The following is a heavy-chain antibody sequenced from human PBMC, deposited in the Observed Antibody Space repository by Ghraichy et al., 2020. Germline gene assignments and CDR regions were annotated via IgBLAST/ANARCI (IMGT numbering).Heavy chain of an antibody. CDR1: GGTFSSYA. CDR3: ASLVSSKNHRTYYYDSSGLPHETEIDY. D-gene: IGHD3-22*01. Sequence: SVKVSCKASGGTFSSYAISWVRQAPGQGLEWMGGIIPIFGTANYAQKFQGRVTITADESTSTAYMELSSLRSEDTAVYYCASLVSSKNHRTYYYDSSGLPHETEIDYWGQGTLVTVSS. V-gene: IGHV1-69*13. J-gene: IGHJ4*02. CDR2: IIPIFGTA.